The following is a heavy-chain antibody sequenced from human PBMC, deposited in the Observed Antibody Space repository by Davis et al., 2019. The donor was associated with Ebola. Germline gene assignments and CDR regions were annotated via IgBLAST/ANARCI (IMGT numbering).Heavy chain of an antibody. CDR1: GGTFGSYA. V-gene: IGHV1-69*13. D-gene: IGHD6-19*01. CDR3: ARDTADSSGWYRVFGIDP. Sequence: SVKVSCKASGGTFGSYAISWVRQAPGHGLEWMGGIIPIFGTANYAQKFQGRVTITADESTSTAYMELSSLRSEDTAVYYCARDTADSSGWYRVFGIDPWGQGTLVTVSS. J-gene: IGHJ5*02. CDR2: IIPIFGTA.